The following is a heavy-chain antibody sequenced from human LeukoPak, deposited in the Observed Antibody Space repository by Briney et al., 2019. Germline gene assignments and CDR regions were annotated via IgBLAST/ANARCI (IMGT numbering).Heavy chain of an antibody. V-gene: IGHV3-7*04. CDR1: GFTFTTYW. Sequence: GGSLRLSCAASGFTFTTYWMTCVRQAPGKGLEWVANINQDGSEKNYVDSVKGRFTISRDNAKNSLSLQMDSLRAEDTALYYCARNMGDYWGQGTLVTVSS. CDR3: ARNMGDY. D-gene: IGHD2/OR15-2a*01. CDR2: INQDGSEK. J-gene: IGHJ4*02.